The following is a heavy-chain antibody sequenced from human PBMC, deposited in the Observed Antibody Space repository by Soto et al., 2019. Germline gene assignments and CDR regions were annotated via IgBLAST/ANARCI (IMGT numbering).Heavy chain of an antibody. CDR3: ARVPLRDYYDSSFDY. CDR2: ISYDGSNK. J-gene: IGHJ4*02. V-gene: IGHV3-30-3*01. Sequence: GGSLRLSCAASGFTFSSYAMHWVRQAPGKGLEWVAVISYDGSNKYYADSVNGRFTISRDNSKNTLYLQMNSLRAEDTAVYYCARVPLRDYYDSSFDYWGQGTLVTVSS. CDR1: GFTFSSYA. D-gene: IGHD3-22*01.